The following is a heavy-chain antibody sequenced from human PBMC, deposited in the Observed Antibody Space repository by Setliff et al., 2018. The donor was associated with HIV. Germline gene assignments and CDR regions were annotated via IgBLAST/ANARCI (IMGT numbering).Heavy chain of an antibody. CDR3: ARDPRSGYDSDTAMVTVYYYYMYV. CDR1: GYTLTDHF. Sequence: GASVKVSCKASGYTLTDHFLHWVRQAPGQGLEWMAWPNPDNGEATYAQNVQGRVTMITDTSTSTAYMELRSLRYDDTAVYYCARDPRSGYDSDTAMVTVYYYYMYVWGKGSTVTVSS. V-gene: IGHV1-18*04. D-gene: IGHD5-18*01. CDR2: PNPDNGEA. J-gene: IGHJ6*03.